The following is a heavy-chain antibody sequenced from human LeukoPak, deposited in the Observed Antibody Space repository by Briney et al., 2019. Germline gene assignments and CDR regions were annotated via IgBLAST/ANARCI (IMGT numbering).Heavy chain of an antibody. J-gene: IGHJ4*02. CDR3: ARQIAAAATRSYYFDY. CDR2: INHSGST. CDR1: GFTFGDYA. Sequence: GSLRLSCTASGFTFGDYAMTWVRQPPGKGLEWVGDINHSGSTNYNPSLKSRVTISVDTTKNQFSLKLSSVTAAGTAVYYCARQIAAAATRSYYFDYWGQGTLVTVSS. D-gene: IGHD6-13*01. V-gene: IGHV4-34*01.